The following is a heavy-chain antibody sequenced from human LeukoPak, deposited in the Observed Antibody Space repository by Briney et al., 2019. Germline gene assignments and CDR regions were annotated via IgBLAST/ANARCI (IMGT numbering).Heavy chain of an antibody. CDR1: GFTFSSYW. J-gene: IGHJ4*02. CDR3: ARGNDYVWGSYRSFDY. V-gene: IGHV3-53*01. CDR2: IYSGGST. D-gene: IGHD3-16*02. Sequence: GGSLRLSCTASGFTFSSYWMSWVRQAPGKGLEWVSVIYSGGSTYYADSVKGRFTISRDNSKNTLYLQMNSLRAEDTAVYYCARGNDYVWGSYRSFDYWGQGTLVTVSS.